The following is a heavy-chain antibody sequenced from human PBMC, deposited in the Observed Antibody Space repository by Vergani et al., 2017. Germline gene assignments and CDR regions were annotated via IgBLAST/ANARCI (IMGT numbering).Heavy chain of an antibody. CDR3: AKEWRYRHTSTGFFYTDV. Sequence: QVQLVEWGGGVVQPGGSLRLSCTASGFIFSSHGMHWVRQAPGKGLEWVAFIRYDGSRRDYGESVKGRFTISRENAKSSVYLQMNNLRAGDTAVYYCAKEWRYRHTSTGFFYTDVWGTGTLVTVSS. CDR1: GFIFSSHG. J-gene: IGHJ6*03. V-gene: IGHV3-30*02. D-gene: IGHD1-26*01. CDR2: IRYDGSRR.